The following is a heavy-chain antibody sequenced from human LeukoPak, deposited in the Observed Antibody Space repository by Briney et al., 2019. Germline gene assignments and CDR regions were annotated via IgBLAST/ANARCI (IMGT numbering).Heavy chain of an antibody. CDR3: ARGPGYTGSYSFDY. CDR1: GGSISNYY. D-gene: IGHD1-26*01. V-gene: IGHV4-4*07. CDR2: IYSTGNT. J-gene: IGHJ4*02. Sequence: PSETLSLTCTVSGGSISNYYWSWIRQPAGKGLEYIGRIYSTGNTNYNPSLKSRVTMAVDTFNNQLSLKLTSVTAADTALYFCARGPGYTGSYSFDYWGPGTLVTVSS.